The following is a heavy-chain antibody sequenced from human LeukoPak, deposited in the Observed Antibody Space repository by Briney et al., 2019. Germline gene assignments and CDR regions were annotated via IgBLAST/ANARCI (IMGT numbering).Heavy chain of an antibody. Sequence: SETLSLTCTVSGGSISSSSYYWGWIRQPPGKGLEWIGSIYYSGSTYYNPSLKSRVTISVDTSKNQFSLKLSSVTAADTAVYYCARPDSSGQIDHAFDVWGQGTMVTVSS. D-gene: IGHD3-22*01. CDR2: IYYSGST. CDR3: ARPDSSGQIDHAFDV. J-gene: IGHJ3*01. CDR1: GGSISSSSYY. V-gene: IGHV4-39*01.